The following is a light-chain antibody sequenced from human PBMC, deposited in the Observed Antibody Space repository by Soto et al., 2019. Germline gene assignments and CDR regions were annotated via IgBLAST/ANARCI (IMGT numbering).Light chain of an antibody. Sequence: QSVLTQPASVSGSPGQSITISCTGTSSDIGGYNFVSWYQHHPGKAPRLMIFGVSDRPSGVSDRFSGYKSGNTASLTISGLQAEDEADYYCSSYISSSTPYVFGTGTKLTVL. CDR1: SSDIGGYNF. CDR3: SSYISSSTPYV. J-gene: IGLJ1*01. V-gene: IGLV2-14*03. CDR2: GVS.